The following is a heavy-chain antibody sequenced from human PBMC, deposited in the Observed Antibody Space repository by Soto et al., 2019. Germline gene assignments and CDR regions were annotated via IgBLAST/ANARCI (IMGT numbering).Heavy chain of an antibody. J-gene: IGHJ4*02. CDR3: ARGAADTAMVDS. CDR2: IYYSGST. Sequence: TCTVSGGSVNPFYWTWIRQPPGKGLEWIGYIYYSGSTYYNPSLKSRVTISVDTSKNPFSLQLTSVTAADTAVYYCARGAADTAMVDSWGQGTLVTVSS. D-gene: IGHD5-18*01. CDR1: GGSVNPFY. V-gene: IGHV4-59*02.